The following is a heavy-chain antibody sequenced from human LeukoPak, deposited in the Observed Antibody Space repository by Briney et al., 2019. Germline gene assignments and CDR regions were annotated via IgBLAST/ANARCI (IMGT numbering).Heavy chain of an antibody. CDR3: ARGSGSYYLQWILDY. V-gene: IGHV4-39*01. D-gene: IGHD3-10*01. Sequence: SETLSLTCSVSGVLISASSYYWGWVRQPPGQGLEWIGHIYYTGSTYYNSSLKSRVTISVDTSKNQFSLKLSSVTAADTAVYYCARGSGSYYLQWILDYWGQGTLVTVSS. CDR2: IYYTGST. J-gene: IGHJ4*02. CDR1: GVLISASSYY.